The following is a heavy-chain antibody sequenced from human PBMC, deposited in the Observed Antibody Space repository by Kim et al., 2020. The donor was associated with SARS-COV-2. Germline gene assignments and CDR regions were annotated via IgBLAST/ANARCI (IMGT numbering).Heavy chain of an antibody. CDR2: IYSGGNT. J-gene: IGHJ4*02. CDR3: ARGTYRYYLG. Sequence: SETLSLTCSVSGGSLRSYYWNWVRKPPGKGLEWIGHIYSGGNTNYNPSLMNRVTISSAPSRNFFSLKLRSVTTADTGVYYCARGTYRYYLGWGQATLVT. D-gene: IGHD5-18*01. V-gene: IGHV4-59*13. CDR1: GGSLRSYY.